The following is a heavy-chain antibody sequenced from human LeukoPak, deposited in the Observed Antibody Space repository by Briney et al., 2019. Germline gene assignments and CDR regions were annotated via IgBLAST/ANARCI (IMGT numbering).Heavy chain of an antibody. Sequence: ASVKVSCKASGYTFTSYYMHWVRQAPGQGLEWMGIINPSGGSTSYAQKFQGRVTMTRDTSTSTVYMELSSLRSDDTAVYYCARGRGKIRHYYDSSGYYRDNYYYMDVWGKGTTVTISS. CDR2: INPSGGST. J-gene: IGHJ6*03. D-gene: IGHD3-22*01. CDR3: ARGRGKIRHYYDSSGYYRDNYYYMDV. V-gene: IGHV1-46*01. CDR1: GYTFTSYY.